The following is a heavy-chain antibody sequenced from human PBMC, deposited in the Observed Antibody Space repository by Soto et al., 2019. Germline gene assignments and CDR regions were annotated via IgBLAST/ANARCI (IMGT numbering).Heavy chain of an antibody. CDR2: ISYDGSNK. D-gene: IGHD7-27*01. V-gene: IGHV3-30*04. Sequence: GGSLRLSCAASGFTFSSYAMHWVRQAPGKGLEWVAVISYDGSNKYYADSVKGRFTISRDNSKNTLYLQMNSLRAEDTAVYYCARDRSWAHDAFDIWGQGTMVTVSS. J-gene: IGHJ3*02. CDR3: ARDRSWAHDAFDI. CDR1: GFTFSSYA.